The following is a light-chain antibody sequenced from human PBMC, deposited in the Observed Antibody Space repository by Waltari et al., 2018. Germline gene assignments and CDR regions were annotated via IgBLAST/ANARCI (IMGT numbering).Light chain of an antibody. J-gene: IGLJ3*02. V-gene: IGLV2-23*01. CDR1: SSDVGSYNL. CDR3: CSYAGSSTLV. CDR2: GAT. Sequence: QSALTQPASVSGSPGQSITISCTGTSSDVGSYNLVSWYQQHPGKAPNLMTYGATKRPSGFSNRFAGSKSGNTASLTISGLQAEDEADYYCCSYAGSSTLVFGGGTKLTVL.